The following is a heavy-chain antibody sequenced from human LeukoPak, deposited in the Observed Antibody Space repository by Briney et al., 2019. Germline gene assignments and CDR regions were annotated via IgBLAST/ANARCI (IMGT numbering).Heavy chain of an antibody. CDR2: ISSDGIDK. V-gene: IGHV3-30*03. J-gene: IGHJ4*02. CDR3: TTKVMRGNLGDDYDD. CDR1: GVAFRNYG. D-gene: IGHD5-12*01. Sequence: GGSLRLSCSVSGVAFRNYGMHWVRQAPGKGLEWVALISSDGIDKLYGASVKGRFTISRDDSKSTLYLQMNSLTAEDTAVYYCTTKVMRGNLGDDYDDWGQGTLVTVSS.